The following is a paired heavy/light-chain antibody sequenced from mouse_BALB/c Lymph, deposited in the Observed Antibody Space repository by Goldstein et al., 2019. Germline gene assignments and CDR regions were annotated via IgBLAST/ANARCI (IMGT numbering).Heavy chain of an antibody. V-gene: IGHV1-4*02. J-gene: IGHJ2*01. Sequence: QVQLQQSAAELARPGASVKMSCKASGYTFTSYTMHWVKQRPGQGLEWIGYINPSSGYTEYNQKFKDKTTLTADKSSSTAYMQLSSLTSEDSAVYYCARRDYGDYWGQGTTLTVSS. CDR3: ARRDYGDY. D-gene: IGHD1-1*02. CDR2: INPSSGYT. CDR1: GYTFTSYT.
Light chain of an antibody. CDR2: FAS. CDR3: QQHYSTPFT. Sequence: DIVMTQSPSSLAMSVGQKVTMSCKSSQSLLNSSNQKNYLAWYQQKPGQSPKLLVYFASTRESGVPDRFIGSGSGTDFTLTISSVQAEDLADYFCQQHYSTPFTFGSGTKLEIK. V-gene: IGKV8-24*01. J-gene: IGKJ4*01. CDR1: QSLLNSSNQKNY.